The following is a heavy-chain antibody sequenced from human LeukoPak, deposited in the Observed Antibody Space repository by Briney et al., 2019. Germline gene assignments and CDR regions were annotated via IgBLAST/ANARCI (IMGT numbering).Heavy chain of an antibody. V-gene: IGHV3-21*01. D-gene: IGHD3-3*01. Sequence: GGSLRLSCAPSGFTFSSYSMNWARQAPGEGLERVSSITSSSSYIYYADSVKGRFTISRDNAKNSLYLQMNSLRAEDTAVYYCARVNYDFWSGTRGGAFDIWGQGTMVTVSS. CDR1: GFTFSSYS. CDR2: ITSSSSYI. J-gene: IGHJ3*02. CDR3: ARVNYDFWSGTRGGAFDI.